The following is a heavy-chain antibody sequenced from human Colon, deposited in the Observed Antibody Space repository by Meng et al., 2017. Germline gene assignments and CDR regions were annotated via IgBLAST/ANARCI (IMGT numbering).Heavy chain of an antibody. V-gene: IGHV3-23*01. CDR2: ISDSSGST. CDR3: AKDSRNYYDSSGYYGHVDY. Sequence: GESLKISCAASGFTFSSYAITWVRQAPGKGLEWVSVISDSSGSTYYADSVKGRFTISRDNSKNTLYLQMNSLRAEDTAVYYCAKDSRNYYDSSGYYGHVDYWGQGTLVTVSS. D-gene: IGHD3-22*01. J-gene: IGHJ4*02. CDR1: GFTFSSYA.